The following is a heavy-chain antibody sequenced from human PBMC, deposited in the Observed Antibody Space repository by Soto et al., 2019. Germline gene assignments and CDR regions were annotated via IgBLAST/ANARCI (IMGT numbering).Heavy chain of an antibody. CDR3: ETAGRSAQIV. CDR1: GLSFSNTW. J-gene: IGHJ6*02. CDR2: INSDGSST. V-gene: IGHV3-74*03. Sequence: EVQLVESGGGLVQPGGSLRLSCAASGLSFSNTWMHWVRQAPGKGLVWVSHINSDGSSTTYADSVKGRFTKARDNAKKTVHLQMNKRRAAATALYYCETAGRSAQIVWGQGTTVTVSS. D-gene: IGHD1-1*01.